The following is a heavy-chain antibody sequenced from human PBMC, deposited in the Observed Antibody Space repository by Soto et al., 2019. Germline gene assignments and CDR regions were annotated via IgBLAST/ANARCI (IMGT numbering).Heavy chain of an antibody. Sequence: EVQLLESGGGLVQPGGSLRLSCAASGFTFSSYAMSWVRQAPGKGLEWVSAISGSGGSTYYADSVKGRFTISRDNSKNTLYLQMNSLRAEDTAVYYCAKDGLPSIAVAGHFDYWGQGTLVTVSS. CDR2: ISGSGGST. J-gene: IGHJ4*02. CDR1: GFTFSSYA. CDR3: AKDGLPSIAVAGHFDY. D-gene: IGHD6-19*01. V-gene: IGHV3-23*01.